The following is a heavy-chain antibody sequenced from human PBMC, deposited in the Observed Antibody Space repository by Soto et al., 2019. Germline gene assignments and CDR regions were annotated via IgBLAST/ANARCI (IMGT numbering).Heavy chain of an antibody. Sequence: PGGSLRLSCAASAFSFSTSWMHWVRQAPGKGLEWVSSISGGGRDIKYGDSVRGRFIISRDNAMDSLHLQMYSLRADDTAIYFCATSLAVQLGYYGMDVWGPGTTVTVSS. D-gene: IGHD6-6*01. CDR3: ATSLAVQLGYYGMDV. CDR2: ISGGGRDI. CDR1: AFSFSTSW. V-gene: IGHV3-21*01. J-gene: IGHJ6*02.